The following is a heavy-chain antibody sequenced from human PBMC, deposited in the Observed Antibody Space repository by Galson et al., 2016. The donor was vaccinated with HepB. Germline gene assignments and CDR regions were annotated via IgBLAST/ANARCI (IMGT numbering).Heavy chain of an antibody. Sequence: SLRLSSAASGFTVRNNYMSWVPQAPGKGLEWVSLTYSACSTYYADSVKGRFTLSRDNSKNTLYLQMSSLRAEDTAVYYCASMTGTTPGVYWGQGTLVTVSS. CDR3: ASMTGTTPGVY. CDR1: GFTVRNNY. CDR2: TYSACST. J-gene: IGHJ4*02. D-gene: IGHD1-20*01. V-gene: IGHV3-53*01.